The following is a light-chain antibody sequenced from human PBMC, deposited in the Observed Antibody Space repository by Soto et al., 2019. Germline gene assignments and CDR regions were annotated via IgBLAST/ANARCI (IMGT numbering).Light chain of an antibody. V-gene: IGLV2-23*02. CDR2: EVS. CDR3: CSYAGSRTPLS. J-gene: IGLJ1*01. CDR1: SSDVGSYNL. Sequence: QSALTQAASVSGSPGQSITISCTGTSSDVGSYNLVSWYQQHPGKAPKLMIYEVSKRPSGLSNRFSGSKSGNTASLTISRLQAEDEADYYCCSYAGSRTPLSFGTETKLTV.